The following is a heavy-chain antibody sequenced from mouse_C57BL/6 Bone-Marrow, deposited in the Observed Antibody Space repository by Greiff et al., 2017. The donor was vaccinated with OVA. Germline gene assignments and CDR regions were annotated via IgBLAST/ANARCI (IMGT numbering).Heavy chain of an antibody. CDR1: GFTFSSYA. Sequence: EVQVVESGEGLVKPGGSLKLSCAASGFTFSSYAMSWVRQTPEKRLEWVAYISSGGDYIDYADTVKGRYTISRDNAWNTLYLQMSSLKSEDTAMYYCTRLLDAMDYWGQGTSVTVSS. D-gene: IGHD2-1*01. CDR2: ISSGGDYI. J-gene: IGHJ4*01. CDR3: TRLLDAMDY. V-gene: IGHV5-9-1*02.